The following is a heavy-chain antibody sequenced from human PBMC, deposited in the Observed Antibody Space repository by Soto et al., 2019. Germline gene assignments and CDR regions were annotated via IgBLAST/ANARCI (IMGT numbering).Heavy chain of an antibody. CDR3: AKAGRGIYYYLDV. D-gene: IGHD3-16*01. J-gene: IGHJ2*01. V-gene: IGHV3-30*18. Sequence: QVQLVESGGAVVQPGRSLRLSCAASGFTFSHSGMHWVRQAPGKGLEWVAVILYDGSNKFYADSVKGRFTISRDNTKDTLYLQMDSLRPDDTAVYHCAKAGRGIYYYLDVWGRGTVVTVSS. CDR1: GFTFSHSG. CDR2: ILYDGSNK.